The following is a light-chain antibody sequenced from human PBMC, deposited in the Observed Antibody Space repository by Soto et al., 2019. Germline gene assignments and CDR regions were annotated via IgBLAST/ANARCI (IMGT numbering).Light chain of an antibody. CDR2: DAS. CDR1: QSVSSN. J-gene: IGKJ3*01. V-gene: IGKV3-15*01. Sequence: EAVMTQSPATLSVSPGERPTLSCRASQSVSSNLAWYQQKPGQAPRLLIYDASTRATGIPARFSGIWSGTEFTLTISSLQSEDFAVYYCQQYNTWPLTFGPRTKVDIK. CDR3: QQYNTWPLT.